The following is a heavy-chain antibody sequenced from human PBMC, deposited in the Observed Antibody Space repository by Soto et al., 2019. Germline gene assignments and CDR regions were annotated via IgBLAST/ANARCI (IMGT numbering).Heavy chain of an antibody. CDR2: ISSSSSYI. Sequence: PGGSLRLSCAASGFTFSSYSMNWVRQAPGKGLEWVSSISSSSSYIYYADSVKGRFTISRDNAKNSLYLQMNSLRAEDTAVYYCARDVYRSLAAFDYWGQGTLVTVSS. CDR1: GFTFSSYS. J-gene: IGHJ4*02. D-gene: IGHD2-8*02. V-gene: IGHV3-21*01. CDR3: ARDVYRSLAAFDY.